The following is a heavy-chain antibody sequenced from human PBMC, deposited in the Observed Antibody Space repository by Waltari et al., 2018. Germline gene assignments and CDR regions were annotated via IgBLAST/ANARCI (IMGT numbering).Heavy chain of an antibody. D-gene: IGHD5-12*01. CDR1: NGSISTSY. V-gene: IGHV4-59*08. CDR3: ARREDGYNSFYWFDP. Sequence: QVRLQESGPGLVKPSETLSLTCPISNGSISTSYWGWIRQPPGKGLEWIGYIYYTGNAHYNPSLKSRVSMSLDTSKNQFSLRLNSVTAADTAVYYCARREDGYNSFYWFDPWGQGTLVTVSS. J-gene: IGHJ5*02. CDR2: IYYTGNA.